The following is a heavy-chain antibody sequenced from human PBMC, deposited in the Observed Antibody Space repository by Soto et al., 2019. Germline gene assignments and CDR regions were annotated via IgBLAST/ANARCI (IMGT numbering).Heavy chain of an antibody. CDR3: ARQFPGP. J-gene: IGHJ5*02. Sequence: SETLSLTCAVYGGSFSGYYWSWIRQPPGKGLEWIGYIYYSGSTNYNPSLKSRVTISVDTSKNQFSLKLSSVTAADTAVYYCARQFPGPWGQGTLVTVSS. CDR2: IYYSGST. CDR1: GGSFSGYY. V-gene: IGHV4-59*08.